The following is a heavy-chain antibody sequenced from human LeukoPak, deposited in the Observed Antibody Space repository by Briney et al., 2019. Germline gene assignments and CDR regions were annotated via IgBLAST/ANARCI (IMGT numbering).Heavy chain of an antibody. Sequence: GGSLRLSCAASGFTFSDYYMSWIRQAPGKGLEWVSYITGSGSTIYYADSVKGRFTISRDNAKNSLYLQMNSLRAEDTAVYYCARDLRYVWGSYRPDKDYYMDVWGKGTTVTVSS. V-gene: IGHV3-11*04. D-gene: IGHD3-16*02. J-gene: IGHJ6*03. CDR1: GFTFSDYY. CDR2: ITGSGSTI. CDR3: ARDLRYVWGSYRPDKDYYMDV.